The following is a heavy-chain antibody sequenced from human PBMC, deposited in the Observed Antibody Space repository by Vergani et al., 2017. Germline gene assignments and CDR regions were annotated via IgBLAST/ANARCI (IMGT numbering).Heavy chain of an antibody. Sequence: EVQLVESGGGLVKPGGSLRLSCAASGFTFSSYSMNWVRQAPGKGLEWVSSISSSSSYIYYADSVKGRFTISRDNAKNSLYLQMNSLRAEDTAVYYCARDGGELLGDAFDIWGQGTMVTVSS. D-gene: IGHD1-26*01. J-gene: IGHJ3*02. CDR1: GFTFSSYS. CDR3: ARDGGELLGDAFDI. CDR2: ISSSSSYI. V-gene: IGHV3-21*01.